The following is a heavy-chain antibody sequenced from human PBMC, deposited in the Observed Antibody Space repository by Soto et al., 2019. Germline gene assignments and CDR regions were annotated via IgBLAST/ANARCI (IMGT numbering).Heavy chain of an antibody. J-gene: IGHJ4*02. CDR2: ISGSGDSP. CDR3: AKEGTSGLYYFDY. CDR1: GFTFSNYA. Sequence: PGGSLRLSCAASGFTFSNYAMSWVRQAPGKGLEWVSIISGSGDSPYYADYVKGRFTISRDNSRNTLYLQMNILRAGDSAKYYCAKEGTSGLYYFDYWGQGTLVTVSS. V-gene: IGHV3-23*01. D-gene: IGHD6-19*01.